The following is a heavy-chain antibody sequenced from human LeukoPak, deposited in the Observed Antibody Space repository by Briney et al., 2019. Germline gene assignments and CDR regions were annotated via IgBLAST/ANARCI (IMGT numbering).Heavy chain of an antibody. CDR1: GFTFSSYS. V-gene: IGHV3-48*01. CDR3: ARASLGYSSGLRGKSLVY. CDR2: ISSSSSTI. J-gene: IGHJ4*02. Sequence: GGSLRLSCAASGFTFSSYSMNWVRQAPGKGLEWVSYISSSSSTIYYADSVKGRFTISRDNAKNSLYLQMNSLRAEDTAVYYCARASLGYSSGLRGKSLVYWGQGTLVTVSS. D-gene: IGHD6-19*01.